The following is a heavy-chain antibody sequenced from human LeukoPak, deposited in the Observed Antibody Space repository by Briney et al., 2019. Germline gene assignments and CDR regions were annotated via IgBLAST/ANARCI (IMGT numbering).Heavy chain of an antibody. Sequence: GGSLRLSCAASGFTFSSYSMNWVRQAPGKGLEWVSSISSSSSYIYYADSVKGRFTISRDNAKNSLYLQMNSLRAEDTAVYYCARDSSSRKSGYYYDMDVWGQGTTVTVSS. V-gene: IGHV3-21*01. D-gene: IGHD6-13*01. J-gene: IGHJ6*02. CDR3: ARDSSSRKSGYYYDMDV. CDR1: GFTFSSYS. CDR2: ISSSSSYI.